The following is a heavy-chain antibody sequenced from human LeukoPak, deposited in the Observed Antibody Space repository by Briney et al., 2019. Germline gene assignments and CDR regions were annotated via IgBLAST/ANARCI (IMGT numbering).Heavy chain of an antibody. J-gene: IGHJ5*02. CDR3: AKARDYEVGFDP. D-gene: IGHD4-17*01. CDR1: GGSISSGANY. V-gene: IGHV4-31*03. CDR2: IYYRGST. Sequence: SETLSLTCTVSGGSISSGANYWSWIRQHPGKGLEWIGYIYYRGSTYYSPSLKSRVTISLDTSKNQFSLNLDSVTAADTAVYYCAKARDYEVGFDPWGQGTLVTVSS.